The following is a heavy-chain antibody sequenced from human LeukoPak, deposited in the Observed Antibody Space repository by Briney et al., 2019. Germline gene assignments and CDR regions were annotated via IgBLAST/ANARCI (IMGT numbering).Heavy chain of an antibody. CDR3: AKEGPYCGGDCYYFDY. CDR1: GFTFSSCG. CDR2: IWYDGSNK. D-gene: IGHD2-21*02. Sequence: GRSLRLSCAASGFTFSSCGMHWVRQAPGKGLEWVAVIWYDGSNKYYADSVKGRFTISRDNSKNTLYLQMNSLRAEDTAVYYCAKEGPYCGGDCYYFDYWGQGTLVTVSS. J-gene: IGHJ4*02. V-gene: IGHV3-33*06.